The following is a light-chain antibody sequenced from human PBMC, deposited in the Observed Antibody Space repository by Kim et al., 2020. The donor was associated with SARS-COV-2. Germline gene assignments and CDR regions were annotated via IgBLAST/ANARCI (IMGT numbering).Light chain of an antibody. CDR1: QSVDSW. Sequence: DIQMTQSPSTLSAFVGNRVTITCRASQSVDSWLAWYQQKPGKAPKLLLYQASKLASGVPSRFSGRGPGTDFTLTISNLQPDDSAIYYCKQYETYWTFGPGTKVDIK. CDR2: QAS. V-gene: IGKV1-5*03. J-gene: IGKJ1*01. CDR3: KQYETYWT.